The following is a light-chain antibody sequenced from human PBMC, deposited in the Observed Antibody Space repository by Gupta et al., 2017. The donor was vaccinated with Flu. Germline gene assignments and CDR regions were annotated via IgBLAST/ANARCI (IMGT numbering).Light chain of an antibody. CDR1: QSVTKNY. J-gene: IGKJ1*01. Sequence: EIVLTQSPGTLSLSPGESATLSCRVSQSVTKNYLAWYQQKPGQDPRLLMYGVSSRDTGIPDRFSGSGSGTDFTLTISRLEPEDFAVYYCQHYDNSVWTFGQGTKVEIK. CDR2: GVS. CDR3: QHYDNSVWT. V-gene: IGKV3-20*01.